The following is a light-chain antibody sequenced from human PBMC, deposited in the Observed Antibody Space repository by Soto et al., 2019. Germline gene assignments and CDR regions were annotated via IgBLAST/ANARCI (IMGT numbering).Light chain of an antibody. CDR1: QSVSSY. V-gene: IGKV3-11*01. CDR3: QQRSNWPPEYT. J-gene: IGKJ2*01. CDR2: DAS. Sequence: EIVLTQSPATLSLSPGERATLSCRASQSVSSYLAWYQQKPGQAPRLLVYDASNRATGIPARFSGSASGTDFTLTSSSLEPEDFAVYYCQQRSNWPPEYTFGQGTKLEIK.